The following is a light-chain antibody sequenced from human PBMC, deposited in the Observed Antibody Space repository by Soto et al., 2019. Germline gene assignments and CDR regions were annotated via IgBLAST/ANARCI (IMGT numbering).Light chain of an antibody. CDR3: SSHAGSNSLYV. V-gene: IGLV2-8*01. Sequence: QSALTQPPSGSGSPGQSVTISCTGTSSDVGAYNYVSWYQQHPGKAPKLMIYEVSRRRPWVPDRFSVYKSDNTASLTVSSLQADDEADYYCSSHAGSNSLYVFGTATKLTVL. CDR2: EVS. CDR1: SSDVGAYNY. J-gene: IGLJ1*01.